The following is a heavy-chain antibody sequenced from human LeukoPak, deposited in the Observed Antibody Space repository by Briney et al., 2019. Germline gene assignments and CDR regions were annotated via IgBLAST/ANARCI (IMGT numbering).Heavy chain of an antibody. CDR3: AKDYVSGSPNWFDS. Sequence: PGGSLTLSCAASGFTFNSYAKIWVRQAPGKGLEWVSGISGSGGSTNYADSVKGRFTISRDNYKNTLYLLMNSLRAEDASVYYCAKDYVSGSPNWFDSWGQGTLVTVSS. V-gene: IGHV3-23*01. CDR2: ISGSGGST. CDR1: GFTFNSYA. D-gene: IGHD1-26*01. J-gene: IGHJ5*01.